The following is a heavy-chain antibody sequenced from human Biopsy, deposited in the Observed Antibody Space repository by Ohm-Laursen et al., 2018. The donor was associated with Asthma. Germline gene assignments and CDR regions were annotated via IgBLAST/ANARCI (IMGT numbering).Heavy chain of an antibody. D-gene: IGHD6-19*01. J-gene: IGHJ4*02. CDR1: GFTFSDYY. Sequence: SLRLSCTASGFTFSDYYMSWIRQAPGKGLEWISYINGKSNSIDYADSVKGRFTISRDNAKNSLYLQMNSLRAEDTAVYYCARDSYSSGLYDDFESWGQGTLVTVSS. V-gene: IGHV3-11*01. CDR3: ARDSYSSGLYDDFES. CDR2: INGKSNSI.